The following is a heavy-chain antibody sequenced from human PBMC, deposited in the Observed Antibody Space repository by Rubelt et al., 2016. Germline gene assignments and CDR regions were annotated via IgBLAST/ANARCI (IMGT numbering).Heavy chain of an antibody. CDR3: ARVVGGSRGWFDP. V-gene: IGHV1-18*01. Sequence: QVQLVQSGAEVKKPGASVKVSCKASGYTFTSYGIKWVRQAPGQGLEWMGWISGYNGNTTYAQKLQGRVTMTTDTSTNTAYMELRGLRSDDTAVYYCARVVGGSRGWFDPWGQGTLVTVSS. CDR2: ISGYNGNT. D-gene: IGHD1-26*01. CDR1: GYTFTSYG. J-gene: IGHJ5*02.